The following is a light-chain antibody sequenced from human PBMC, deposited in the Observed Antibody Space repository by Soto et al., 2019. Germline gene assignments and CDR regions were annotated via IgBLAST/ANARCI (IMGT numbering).Light chain of an antibody. CDR3: GLYLGSDIYWV. V-gene: IGLV8-61*01. CDR1: SASVSPSYY. Sequence: QTVVTQEPSFSVSPGGTVTLTCGLSSASVSPSYYPTWYQQTPGQAPRRLIYTTSTRSSGVPGRFSGSILENKAALTITGAQADDESNYYCGLYLGSDIYWVFGGGTKLTVL. CDR2: TTS. J-gene: IGLJ3*02.